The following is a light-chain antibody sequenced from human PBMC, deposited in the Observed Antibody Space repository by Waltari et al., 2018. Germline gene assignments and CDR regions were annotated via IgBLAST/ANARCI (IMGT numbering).Light chain of an antibody. V-gene: IGKV3-11*01. CDR3: QQRSNWPPWT. CDR2: DAS. Sequence: EIVLTQSPATLSLSPGESATLSCSASQSVRSYLAWYQQKPGQAPRLLICDASTRATGIPARFSGSRSGTEFTITISSLEPEEFAVYYCQQRSNWPPWTFGQGTKVEIK. J-gene: IGKJ1*01. CDR1: QSVRSY.